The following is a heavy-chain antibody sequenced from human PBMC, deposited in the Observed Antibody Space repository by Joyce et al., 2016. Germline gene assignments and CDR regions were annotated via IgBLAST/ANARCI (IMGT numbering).Heavy chain of an antibody. Sequence: QVQLVESGGGVVQPGRSLRLSCAASGFAFNSYGINWVRQAPGKGLEWLAIISSDGSSQQYADSVKGRFTSSRDNSKNTLYLQMDSLTLEDTAIYYCAKDGRRDGSCWRVWTPDDWGQGTLVIVSS. D-gene: IGHD5-24*01. CDR3: AKDGRRDGSCWRVWTPDD. J-gene: IGHJ4*02. CDR1: GFAFNSYG. V-gene: IGHV3-30*18. CDR2: ISSDGSSQ.